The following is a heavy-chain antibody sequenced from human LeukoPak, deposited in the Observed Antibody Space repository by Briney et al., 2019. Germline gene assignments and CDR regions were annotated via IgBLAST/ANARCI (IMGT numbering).Heavy chain of an antibody. Sequence: ASVKVSCKASGYTFTGYYMHWVGQAPGQGLEWMGWINSNSGGTNYAQKFPGWVTMTRDTSISTAYMELSRLRSDDTAVYYCARDGGYCSGGSCGLWFDPWGQGTLVTVSS. CDR1: GYTFTGYY. CDR3: ARDGGYCSGGSCGLWFDP. J-gene: IGHJ5*02. V-gene: IGHV1-2*04. CDR2: INSNSGGT. D-gene: IGHD2-15*01.